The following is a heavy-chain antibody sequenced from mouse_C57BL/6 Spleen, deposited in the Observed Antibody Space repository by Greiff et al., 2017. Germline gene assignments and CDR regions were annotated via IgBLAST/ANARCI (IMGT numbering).Heavy chain of an antibody. J-gene: IGHJ1*03. CDR3: ARSLTGYFDV. CDR1: GYTFTSYW. V-gene: IGHV1-50*01. CDR2: IDPSDSYT. Sequence: QVQLQQSGAELVKPGASVKLSCKASGYTFTSYWMQWVKQRPGQGLEWIGEIDPSDSYTNYNQKFKGKATLTVDTSSSTAYMQLSSLTSEDSAVYYCARSLTGYFDVWGTGTTVTVSS.